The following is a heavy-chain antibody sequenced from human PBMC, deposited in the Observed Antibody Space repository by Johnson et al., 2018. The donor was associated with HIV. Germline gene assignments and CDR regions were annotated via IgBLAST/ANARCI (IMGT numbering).Heavy chain of an antibody. D-gene: IGHD5-24*01. V-gene: IGHV3-30-3*01. J-gene: IGHJ3*02. CDR3: ARATIIYKVWLHLSAAFDI. CDR2: ISYDGSDK. Sequence: QVQLVESGGGLVQPGGSLRLSCEASGFTFSSFAMHWVRQAPGKGLEWVALISYDGSDKYYADSVKGRFTISRDNSKNTLYLQMSDLRAEDTAVYYCARATIIYKVWLHLSAAFDIWGQGTMVTVSS. CDR1: GFTFSSFA.